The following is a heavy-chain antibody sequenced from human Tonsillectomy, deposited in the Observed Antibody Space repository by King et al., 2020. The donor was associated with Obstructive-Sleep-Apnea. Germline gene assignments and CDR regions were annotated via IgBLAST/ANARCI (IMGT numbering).Heavy chain of an antibody. J-gene: IGHJ4*02. CDR2: INRKGVTT. CDR3: AKEGGTIYFDS. Sequence: VQLVESGGVVVQPGGSLRLSCVASGFTFDTYSMHWVRQAPGKGLEWVSLINRKGVTTYYADSVKGRFTSSRDNSKNSLFLQMNSLRPEDTALYYCAKEGGTIYFDSWGQGTLVSVSS. D-gene: IGHD1-7*01. CDR1: GFTFDTYS. V-gene: IGHV3-43*01.